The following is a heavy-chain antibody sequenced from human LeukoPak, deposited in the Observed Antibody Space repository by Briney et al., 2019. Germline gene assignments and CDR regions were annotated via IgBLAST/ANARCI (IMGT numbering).Heavy chain of an antibody. V-gene: IGHV3-7*01. Sequence: GSLRLSCAASGFTFSSYWMSWVRQAPGKGLEWVANIKQDGSEKYYVDSVKGRFTISRDNAKNSLYLQMNSLRAEDTAVYYCARGDYGAPSYYFDYWGQGTLVTASS. J-gene: IGHJ4*02. CDR3: ARGDYGAPSYYFDY. CDR2: IKQDGSEK. CDR1: GFTFSSYW. D-gene: IGHD4-17*01.